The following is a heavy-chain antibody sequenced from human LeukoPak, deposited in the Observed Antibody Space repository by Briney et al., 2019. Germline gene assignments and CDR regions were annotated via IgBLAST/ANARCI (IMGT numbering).Heavy chain of an antibody. D-gene: IGHD6-19*01. J-gene: IGHJ3*02. Sequence: SETLSLTCTVSGGSISGSSYYWGWIRQHPGKGLEWIGYIYYSGSTYYNPSLKSRVTISVDTSKNQFSLKLSSVTAADTAVYYCARSIAVAGSVGAFDIWGQGTMVTVSS. CDR1: GGSISGSSYY. CDR3: ARSIAVAGSVGAFDI. CDR2: IYYSGST. V-gene: IGHV4-31*03.